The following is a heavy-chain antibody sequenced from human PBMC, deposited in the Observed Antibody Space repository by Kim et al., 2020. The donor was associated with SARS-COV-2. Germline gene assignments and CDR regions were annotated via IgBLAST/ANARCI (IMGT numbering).Heavy chain of an antibody. CDR3: ARQGSTAMVTYYYYYGMDV. CDR2: IYPGDSDT. J-gene: IGHJ6*02. CDR1: GYSFTSYW. Sequence: GASLQISCKGSGYSFTSYWIGWVRQMPGKGLEWMGIIYPGDSDTRYSPSFQGQVTISAGKSISTAYLQWSSLKASDTAMYYCARQGSTAMVTYYYYYGMDVWGQGTTVTVSS. D-gene: IGHD5-18*01. V-gene: IGHV5-51*01.